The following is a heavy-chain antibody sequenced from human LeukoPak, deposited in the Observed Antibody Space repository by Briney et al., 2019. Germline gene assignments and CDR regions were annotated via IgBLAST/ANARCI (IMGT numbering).Heavy chain of an antibody. J-gene: IGHJ4*02. D-gene: IGHD1-26*01. CDR1: GGTFSSYA. CDR3: ARVVIRSGSYYELDC. V-gene: IGHV1-69*05. Sequence: SVKVSCKASGGTFSSYAISWVRQAPGQGLEWMGGIIPIFSTTNYAQKFQGRVTITTDESTSTAYMELSSLRSEDTAVYYCARVVIRSGSYYELDCWGQGTLVTVSS. CDR2: IIPIFSTT.